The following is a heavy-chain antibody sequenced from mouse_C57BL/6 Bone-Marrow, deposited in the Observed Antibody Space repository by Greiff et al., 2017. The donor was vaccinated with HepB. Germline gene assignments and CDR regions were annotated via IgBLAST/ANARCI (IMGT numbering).Heavy chain of an antibody. V-gene: IGHV1-82*01. Sequence: QVQLQQSGPELVKPGASVKISCKASGYVFSSSWMNWVKQRPGKGLEWIGRIYPGDGDTNYNGKFKGKATLTADKSSSTAYMQLSSLTSEDSAVYFCARLLTTVVATRAMDYWGQGTSVTVSS. D-gene: IGHD1-1*01. CDR2: IYPGDGDT. J-gene: IGHJ4*01. CDR1: GYVFSSSW. CDR3: ARLLTTVVATRAMDY.